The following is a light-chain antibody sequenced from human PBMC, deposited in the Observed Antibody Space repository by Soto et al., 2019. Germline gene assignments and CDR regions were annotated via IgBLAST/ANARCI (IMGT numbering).Light chain of an antibody. CDR3: QHYGSSPWT. CDR1: QSVSGSY. Sequence: EIVLTQSPGTLSLSPGDGATLSCRASQSVSGSYLAWYQQKPVQAPRLLIPGASIRSPGIPDRFSGSGSGTHFTLTISRLEPEDFAVYYCQHYGSSPWTFGQGTKGESK. V-gene: IGKV3-20*01. CDR2: GAS. J-gene: IGKJ1*01.